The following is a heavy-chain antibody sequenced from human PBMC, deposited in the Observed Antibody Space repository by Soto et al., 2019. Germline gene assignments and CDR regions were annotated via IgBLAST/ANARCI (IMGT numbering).Heavy chain of an antibody. CDR3: AHKGGGDRILDY. J-gene: IGHJ4*02. CDR1: GFSLSTSGVG. V-gene: IGHV2-5*02. D-gene: IGHD3-16*01. Sequence: QITLKESGPTLVKPTQTLTLTCTFSGFSLSTSGVGVGWIRQPPGKALEWVALIYWDDAKEYSPSLQSRLNITKATSKNQVALTMPKKVPVDTAPYYWAHKGGGDRILDYWGQGTLVTVSS. CDR2: IYWDDAK.